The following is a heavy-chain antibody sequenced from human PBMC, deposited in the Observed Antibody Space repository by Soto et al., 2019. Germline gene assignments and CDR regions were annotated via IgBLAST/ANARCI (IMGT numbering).Heavy chain of an antibody. J-gene: IGHJ5*02. CDR1: GGSISSGGYY. CDR3: ARVTAVGASDP. V-gene: IGHV4-31*03. CDR2: IYYSGST. D-gene: IGHD1-26*01. Sequence: SETLSLTCTVSGGSISSGGYYWSWIRQHPGKGLEWIGYIYYSGSTYYNPSLKSRVTISVDTSKNQFSLKLSSVTAADTAVYYCARVTAVGASDPWGQGTLVTVSS.